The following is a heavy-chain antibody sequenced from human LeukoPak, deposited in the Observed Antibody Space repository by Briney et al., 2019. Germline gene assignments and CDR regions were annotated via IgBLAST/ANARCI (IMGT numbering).Heavy chain of an antibody. CDR1: GFTFSTYW. J-gene: IGHJ5*02. V-gene: IGHV3-7*01. CDR2: IRQDGSER. Sequence: GGSLRLSCAASGFTFSTYWITWVRQAPGKGLEWVANIRQDGSERYYVDSVKGRFTISRDNAKNSLYLQMNSLRAEDTAVYYCARPKESDSRILYFDPWGQGTLVTVSS. CDR3: ARPKESDSRILYFDP. D-gene: IGHD2-15*01.